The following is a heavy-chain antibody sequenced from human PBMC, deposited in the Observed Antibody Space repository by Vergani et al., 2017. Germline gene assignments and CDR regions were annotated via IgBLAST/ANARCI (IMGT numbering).Heavy chain of an antibody. D-gene: IGHD2-2*01. CDR1: GYSFTSYW. CDR3: ARIQTVYCSSTSCSDAFDI. CDR2: IYPGDSDT. J-gene: IGHJ3*02. Sequence: EVQLVPSGAEVKKPGESLKISCKGSGYSFTSYWIGWVRHLPGKGLEWMGIIYPGDSDTRYSPSFQGQVTISADKSIRTAYLPCSSLKASDTAMYYCARIQTVYCSSTSCSDAFDIWGQGTMVTVSS. V-gene: IGHV5-51*01.